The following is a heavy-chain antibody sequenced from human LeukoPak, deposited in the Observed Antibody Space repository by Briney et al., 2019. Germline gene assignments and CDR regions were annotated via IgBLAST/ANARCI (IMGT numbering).Heavy chain of an antibody. CDR3: AKDFRIGYSAHFDY. J-gene: IGHJ4*02. CDR1: GFTFSTHD. CDR2: FDDRGHGT. D-gene: IGHD2-21*01. Sequence: GGSLRLSCAASGFTFSTHDVDWVRQAPGRGLEWVSRFDDRGHGTYYADSVKGRFTISRDNSKNTLYLQMDSLRGEDTAVYYCAKDFRIGYSAHFDYWGQGALVTVSS. V-gene: IGHV3-23*01.